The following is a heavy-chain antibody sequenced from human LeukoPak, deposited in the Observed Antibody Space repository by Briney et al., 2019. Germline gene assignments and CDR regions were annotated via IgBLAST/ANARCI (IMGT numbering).Heavy chain of an antibody. J-gene: IGHJ3*02. V-gene: IGHV3-66*01. D-gene: IGHD7-27*01. CDR2: IFGGVDT. CDR3: ATSSRNWGPDGFDI. Sequence: GGSLRLSCEASVFSVTNNSMSWVRQAPRGGLEWVSHIFGGVDTYYADSVRGRFTISRDSSKNTLYLQMNSLRAEDTAVYYCATSSRNWGPDGFDIWGQGIMVTVSS. CDR1: VFSVTNNS.